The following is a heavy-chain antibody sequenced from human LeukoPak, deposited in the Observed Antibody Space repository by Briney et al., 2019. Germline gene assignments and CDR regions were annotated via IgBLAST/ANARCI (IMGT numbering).Heavy chain of an antibody. CDR3: ARALSGITGYTYGRGIDY. J-gene: IGHJ4*02. CDR1: GFTFSNYN. V-gene: IGHV3-21*01. D-gene: IGHD5-18*01. Sequence: GGSLRLSCAASGFTFSNYNMNWVRQAPGKELEWLSSISSSSTYIYYADSVKGRFTISRDNAKNSLYLQMNSLRAEDTAVYYCARALSGITGYTYGRGIDYWGQGTLVTVSS. CDR2: ISSSSTYI.